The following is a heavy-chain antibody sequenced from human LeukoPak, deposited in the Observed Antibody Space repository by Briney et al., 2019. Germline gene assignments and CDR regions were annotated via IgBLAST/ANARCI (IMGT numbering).Heavy chain of an antibody. D-gene: IGHD2-2*01. J-gene: IGHJ4*02. CDR1: GFTFGSYA. CDR2: ISGSGGST. V-gene: IGHV3-23*01. CDR3: AKAPIVVVPAAHDY. Sequence: GGSLRLSWAASGFTFGSYAMSWVRQAPGKGLEWVSAISGSGGSTYYADSVKGRFTISRDNSKNTLYLQMNSLRAEDTAVYYCAKAPIVVVPAAHDYWGQGTLVTVSS.